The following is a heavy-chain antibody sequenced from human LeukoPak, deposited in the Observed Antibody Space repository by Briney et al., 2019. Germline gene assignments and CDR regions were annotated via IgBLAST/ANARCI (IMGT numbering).Heavy chain of an antibody. CDR3: AGLVGRYSSGLYYYYFDY. D-gene: IGHD3-22*01. J-gene: IGHJ4*02. V-gene: IGHV4-4*02. Sequence: PSETLSLTCTVSGESIKSLDLWSWVRQPPGKGLEWIGEMYLSGTTHSNPSAKSRVTISIDKSKNQFFLNLSSVTAADTAVYYCAGLVGRYSSGLYYYYFDYWGQGTLVTVSS. CDR2: MYLSGTT. CDR1: GESIKSLDL.